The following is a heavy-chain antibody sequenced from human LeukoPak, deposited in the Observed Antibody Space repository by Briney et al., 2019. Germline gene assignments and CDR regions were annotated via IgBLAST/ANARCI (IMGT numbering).Heavy chain of an antibody. Sequence: GASVKVSCKASGYTFTGYYMHWVRQAPGQGLEWMGWINPNSGGTNYAQKLQSRVTMTRDTSISTAYMELSRLRSDDTAVYYCARDSTFLGYDSSGYYGFDYWGQGTLVTVSS. CDR2: INPNSGGT. CDR3: ARDSTFLGYDSSGYYGFDY. J-gene: IGHJ4*02. D-gene: IGHD3-22*01. V-gene: IGHV1-2*02. CDR1: GYTFTGYY.